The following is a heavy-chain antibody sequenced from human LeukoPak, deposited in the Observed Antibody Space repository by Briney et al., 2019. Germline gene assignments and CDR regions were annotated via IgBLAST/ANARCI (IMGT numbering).Heavy chain of an antibody. CDR1: GYTFTTYD. J-gene: IGHJ6*03. CDR3: ARVPGLYQPLLYDHYYYYYYMDV. D-gene: IGHD2-2*02. V-gene: IGHV7-4-1*02. CDR2: INTNTGNP. Sequence: EASVKVSCKASGYTFTTYDITWVRQAPGQGLEWMGWINTNTGNPTYAQGFTGRFVFSLDTSVSTAYLQISSLKAEDTAVYYCARVPGLYQPLLYDHYYYYYYMDVWGKGTTVTVSS.